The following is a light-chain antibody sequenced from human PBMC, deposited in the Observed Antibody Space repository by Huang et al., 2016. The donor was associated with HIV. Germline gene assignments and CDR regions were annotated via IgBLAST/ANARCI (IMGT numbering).Light chain of an antibody. CDR3: QHYDNLRT. J-gene: IGKJ1*01. CDR2: DAS. Sequence: DIQMTQSPSSLSASVGDRVTITCQASQDISNYLHWYQQKPGKAPKLLIYDASNLETGVSSRISGSGSGADFTFTISSLQPEDIATYYCQHYDNLRTFGQGTKVEIK. V-gene: IGKV1-33*01. CDR1: QDISNY.